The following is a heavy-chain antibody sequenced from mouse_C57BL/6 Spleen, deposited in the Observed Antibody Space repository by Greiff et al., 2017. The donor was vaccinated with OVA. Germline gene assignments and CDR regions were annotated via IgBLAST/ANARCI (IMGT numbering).Heavy chain of an antibody. CDR3: ARVYYGNYDYAMDY. V-gene: IGHV1-55*01. J-gene: IGHJ4*01. CDR1: GYTFTSYW. Sequence: QVQLQQPGAELVKPGASVKMSCKASGYTFTSYWITWVKQRPGQGLEWIGDIYPASGSTNYNEKFKSKATLTVDTSSSTAYMQLSRLTSEDSAVYDCARVYYGNYDYAMDYWGQGTSVTVSS. D-gene: IGHD2-1*01. CDR2: IYPASGST.